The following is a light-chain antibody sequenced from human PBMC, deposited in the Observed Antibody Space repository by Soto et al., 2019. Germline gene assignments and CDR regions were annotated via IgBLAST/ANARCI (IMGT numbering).Light chain of an antibody. CDR2: TNH. Sequence: QSVLTQPPSASGTPGQRVTISCSGSTSNIGSKTVSWYQQLPGSAPRVLIYTNHQRPSGVPDRFSGSKSGTSASLAISGLRSEDEANFYCAAWDDSLNAVVFGGGTKLTVL. CDR3: AAWDDSLNAVV. J-gene: IGLJ2*01. V-gene: IGLV1-44*01. CDR1: TSNIGSKT.